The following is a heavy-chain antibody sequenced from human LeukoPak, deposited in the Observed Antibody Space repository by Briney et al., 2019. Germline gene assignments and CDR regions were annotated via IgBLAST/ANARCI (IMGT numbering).Heavy chain of an antibody. CDR1: GGSISSYY. J-gene: IGHJ4*02. CDR3: ARNSVTIFGVVMIDY. Sequence: PSETLPLTCTVSGGSISSYYWSWIRQPAGKGLEWIGRIYTSGSTNYNPSLKSRVTMSVDTSKNQFSLKLSSVTAADTAVYYCARNSVTIFGVVMIDYWGQGTLVTVSS. D-gene: IGHD3-3*01. V-gene: IGHV4-4*07. CDR2: IYTSGST.